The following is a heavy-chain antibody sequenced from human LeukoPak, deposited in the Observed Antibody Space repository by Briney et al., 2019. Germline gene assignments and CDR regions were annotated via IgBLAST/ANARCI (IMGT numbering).Heavy chain of an antibody. J-gene: IGHJ5*01. Sequence: SETLSLTCAVYGGSFSGYYWSWIRQPPGKGLEWIGEINHSGSTNYNPSLKSRVTISVDTSKSQFSLKLSSVTAADTAVYYCAGGGLVGPDATPAGTWIDPCSQPTLVT. CDR3: AGGGLVGPDATPAGTWIDP. D-gene: IGHD2-2*01. CDR1: GGSFSGYY. CDR2: INHSGST. V-gene: IGHV4-34*01.